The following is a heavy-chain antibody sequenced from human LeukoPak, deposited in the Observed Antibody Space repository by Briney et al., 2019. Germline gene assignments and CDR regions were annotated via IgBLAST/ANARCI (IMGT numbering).Heavy chain of an antibody. J-gene: IGHJ4*02. CDR3: ARLSSSGGGFDY. CDR2: ISSSSSYI. CDR1: GFTFSSYA. Sequence: PGGSLRLSCAASGFTFSSYAMHWVRQAPGKGLEWVSSISSSSSYIYYADSVKGRFTISRDNAKNLLYLQMNSLRAEDTAVYYCARLSSSGGGFDYWGQGTLVTVSS. V-gene: IGHV3-21*01. D-gene: IGHD6-19*01.